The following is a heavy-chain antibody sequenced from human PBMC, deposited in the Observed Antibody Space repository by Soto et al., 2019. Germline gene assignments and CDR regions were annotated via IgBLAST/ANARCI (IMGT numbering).Heavy chain of an antibody. J-gene: IGHJ3*02. CDR3: AGDQGLAAAGVVPAFDI. Sequence: ASVKVSCKASGYTFTSYGISWVRQAPGQGLEWMGWISAYNGNTNYAQKLQGRVTMTTDTSTSTAYMELRSLRSDDTAVYYCAGDQGLAAAGVVPAFDIWGQGTMVTVS. CDR1: GYTFTSYG. CDR2: ISAYNGNT. D-gene: IGHD6-13*01. V-gene: IGHV1-18*01.